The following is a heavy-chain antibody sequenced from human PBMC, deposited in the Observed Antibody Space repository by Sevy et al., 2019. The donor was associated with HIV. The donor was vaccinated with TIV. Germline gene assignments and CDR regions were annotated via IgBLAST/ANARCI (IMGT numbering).Heavy chain of an antibody. Sequence: GGSLRLSCAASGFTFNNYAMTWVRQAPGKGLEWVSSMSAGGTSIYHADSVKGRFTISRDNSKNTLFLQMDTMRADDTTIYYCAKASLVLPDPARNRWRKNYYLYYYIDVWGKGTTVTDSS. CDR1: GFTFNNYA. V-gene: IGHV3-23*01. CDR3: AKASLVLPDPARNRWRKNYYLYYYIDV. D-gene: IGHD2-15*01. CDR2: MSAGGTSI. J-gene: IGHJ6*03.